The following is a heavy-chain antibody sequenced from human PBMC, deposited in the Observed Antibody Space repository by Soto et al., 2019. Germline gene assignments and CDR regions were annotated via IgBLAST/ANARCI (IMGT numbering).Heavy chain of an antibody. Sequence: QVQLQQWGAGLLKPSETLSLTCAVYGGSFSGYYWSWIRQPPGKGLEWIGEINHSGSTNYNPSLKSRVTISVDTSKNQFSLKLSSVTAADTAVYYCARGRGRGSGSHPLWAYWGQGTLVTVSS. V-gene: IGHV4-34*01. CDR1: GGSFSGYY. J-gene: IGHJ4*02. CDR3: ARGRGRGSGSHPLWAY. D-gene: IGHD3-10*01. CDR2: INHSGST.